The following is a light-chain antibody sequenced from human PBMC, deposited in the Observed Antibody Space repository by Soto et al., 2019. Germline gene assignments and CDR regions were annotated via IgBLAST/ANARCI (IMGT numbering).Light chain of an antibody. CDR3: QQYSDAPLT. J-gene: IGKJ4*01. CDR1: QTISRSL. CDR2: GAS. Sequence: EIVLTQSPGTLSLSPGEGATLSCRASQTISRSLLAWYQQKPGQAPRLLISGASSGATGIPDRFSGSGSGTDFTLTISRLEPEDFAVYYCQQYSDAPLTFGGGTKVEIK. V-gene: IGKV3-20*01.